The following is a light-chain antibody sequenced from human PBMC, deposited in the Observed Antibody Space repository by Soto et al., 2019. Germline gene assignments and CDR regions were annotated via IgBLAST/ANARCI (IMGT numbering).Light chain of an antibody. CDR3: QQHGTSPI. J-gene: IGKJ4*01. CDR2: GAS. Sequence: EVVLTQSPGTLSLSPGERATRSCRASQAVSSILLAWYQKKHGQAPRLLIYGASSRATGITDRCRGSGSGTYFTLTVSRLEPEDFAVYYCQQHGTSPIFGGGTKGEIK. V-gene: IGKV3-20*01. CDR1: QAVSSIL.